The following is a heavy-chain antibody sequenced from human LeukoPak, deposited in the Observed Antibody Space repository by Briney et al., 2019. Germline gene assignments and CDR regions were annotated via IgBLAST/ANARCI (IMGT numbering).Heavy chain of an antibody. J-gene: IGHJ4*02. CDR2: IYSGGST. Sequence: GGSLRLSCAASGFTVSSNYMSWVRQAPGKGLEWVSVIYSGGSTYYADSVKGRFTISRDNSKNTLYLQMNSLRAEDTAVYYCAICYSGVYSGFGYGGQEPLVPVPS. V-gene: IGHV3-66*01. CDR1: GFTVSSNY. D-gene: IGHD3-22*01. CDR3: AICYSGVYSGFGY.